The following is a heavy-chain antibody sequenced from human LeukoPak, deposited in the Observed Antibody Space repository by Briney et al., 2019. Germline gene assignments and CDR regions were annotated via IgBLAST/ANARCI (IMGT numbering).Heavy chain of an antibody. CDR1: GGSISSSSYY. CDR2: IYHGGST. D-gene: IGHD3-10*01. V-gene: IGHV4-39*01. Sequence: PSETLSLTCSVSGGSISSSSYYWGWIRQPPGKGLEWIGNIYHGGSTYYNPSLKSRVTMSLDTSKNQFSLQLSSVTTADTAVYYCASVRYYGSYFFDYWGQGTLVTVSS. CDR3: ASVRYYGSYFFDY. J-gene: IGHJ4*02.